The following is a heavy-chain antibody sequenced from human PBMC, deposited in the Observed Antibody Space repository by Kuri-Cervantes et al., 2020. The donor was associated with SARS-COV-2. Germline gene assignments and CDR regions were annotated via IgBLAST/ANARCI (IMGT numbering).Heavy chain of an antibody. CDR3: ARRNLRFLAGGYYFDY. CDR2: IYHSGST. CDR1: GGSISSSSYY. J-gene: IGHJ4*02. V-gene: IGHV4-39*07. D-gene: IGHD3-3*01. Sequence: SETLSLTCTVSGGSISSSSYYWGWIRQPPGKGLKWIGSIYHSGSTYYNPSPKSRVTISVDTSKNQFSLKLSSVTAADTAVYYCARRNLRFLAGGYYFDYWGQGTLVTVSS.